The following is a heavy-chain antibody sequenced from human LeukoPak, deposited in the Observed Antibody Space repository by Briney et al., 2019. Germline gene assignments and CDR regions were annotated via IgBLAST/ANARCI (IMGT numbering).Heavy chain of an antibody. Sequence: VQPGGSLRLYCEASEFTLSSYAMNWVRQAPGKGLEWVSIISSSGGSIYYADSVKGRFTISRDNSKNTLYLQMNSLRAEDTAVYYCAKLISGSPPTAPFDYWGQGTLVTVSS. V-gene: IGHV3-23*01. D-gene: IGHD1-26*01. CDR2: ISSSGGSI. J-gene: IGHJ4*02. CDR1: EFTLSSYA. CDR3: AKLISGSPPTAPFDY.